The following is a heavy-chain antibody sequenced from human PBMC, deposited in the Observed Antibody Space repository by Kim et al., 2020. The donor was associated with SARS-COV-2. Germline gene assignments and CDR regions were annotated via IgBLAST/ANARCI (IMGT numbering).Heavy chain of an antibody. CDR1: GFTFGDYA. Sequence: GGSLRLSCTASGFTFGDYAMSWVRQAPGKGLEWVGFIRSKAYGGTTEYAASVKGRFTISRDDSKSIAYLQMNSLKTEDTAVYYCTRDPRYSSSWYSDYYYGMDVWGQGTTVTVSS. J-gene: IGHJ6*02. CDR2: IRSKAYGGTT. D-gene: IGHD6-13*01. CDR3: TRDPRYSSSWYSDYYYGMDV. V-gene: IGHV3-49*04.